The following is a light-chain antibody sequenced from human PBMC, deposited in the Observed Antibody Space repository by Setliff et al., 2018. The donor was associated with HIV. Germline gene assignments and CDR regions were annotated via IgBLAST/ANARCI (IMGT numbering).Light chain of an antibody. CDR2: NNY. J-gene: IGLJ1*01. CDR1: SSNIGVNV. Sequence: QSALGQPPSASGTPGQRVTISCSGSSSNIGVNVVNWYQHLPGTSPKLLIYNNYQRPSGVPDRFSGSKSGSSGSLAISGLQSEDEADYYCAVWDNGLKGYVFGTGTKVTVL. V-gene: IGLV1-44*01. CDR3: AVWDNGLKGYV.